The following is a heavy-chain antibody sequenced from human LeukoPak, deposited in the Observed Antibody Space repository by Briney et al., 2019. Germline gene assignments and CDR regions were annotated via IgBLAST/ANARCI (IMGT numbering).Heavy chain of an antibody. CDR1: GDRVYHLSAA. J-gene: IGHJ4*02. Sequence: SQTLALICAISGDRVYHLSAAWNWIRQSPSRGLEWHGRTCYRSKWYNYYAVSVKSRIAITPDTSKNQFSLQLNSATAEDTAVYYCAREGTYEQQRENGAFVCWGQGTLVTVSS. CDR2: TCYRSKWYN. V-gene: IGHV6-1*01. D-gene: IGHD6-13*01. CDR3: AREGTYEQQRENGAFVC.